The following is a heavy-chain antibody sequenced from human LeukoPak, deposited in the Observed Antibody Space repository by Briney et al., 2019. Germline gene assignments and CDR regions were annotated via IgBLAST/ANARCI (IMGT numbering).Heavy chain of an antibody. J-gene: IGHJ4*02. CDR1: GFTFSSYA. CDR2: ISGSGGST. V-gene: IGHV3-23*01. Sequence: AGSLTLTCAASGFTFSSYAMSWVRQAPGKGLEWVSAISGSGGSTYYADSVKGRFTIARDNSKNTLYLQMNSLRAEDTAVYYCAKDRRPGYNWNEADYWGQGTLVTVSS. CDR3: AKDRRPGYNWNEADY. D-gene: IGHD1-1*01.